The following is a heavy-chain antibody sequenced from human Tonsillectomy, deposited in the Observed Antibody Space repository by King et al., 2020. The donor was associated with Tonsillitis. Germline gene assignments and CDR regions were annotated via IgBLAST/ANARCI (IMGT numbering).Heavy chain of an antibody. J-gene: IGHJ6*02. V-gene: IGHV4-59*01. CDR2: IYYSGST. CDR3: ARVNRLMGDFGRGYYYYGMDV. CDR1: GGSISSFY. Sequence: QLQESGPGLVKPSETLSLTCTVSGGSISSFYWSWIRQPPGKGLEWIGYIYYSGSTNYNPSLKSRVTISVDTSKNQFSLKLSSVTAADTAVYYCARVNRLMGDFGRGYYYYGMDVWGQGTTVTVSS. D-gene: IGHD3-16*01.